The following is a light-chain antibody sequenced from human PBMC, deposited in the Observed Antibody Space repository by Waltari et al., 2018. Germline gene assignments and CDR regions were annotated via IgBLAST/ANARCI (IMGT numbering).Light chain of an antibody. CDR3: QSYDSSLSGSV. Sequence: QSVLTQPPSVSGAPGQRVTISCTGSSSNIGAGYDVYWYQQLPGTAPKLPIYDNNTRPSGVPDRFSGSKSGTSAALGITGRQAEDEADYYCQSYDSSLSGSVFGGGTKLTVL. J-gene: IGLJ2*01. V-gene: IGLV1-40*01. CDR1: SSNIGAGYD. CDR2: DNN.